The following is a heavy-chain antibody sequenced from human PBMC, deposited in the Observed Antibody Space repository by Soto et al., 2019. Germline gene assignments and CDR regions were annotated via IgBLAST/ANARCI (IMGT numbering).Heavy chain of an antibody. Sequence: GGSLRLSCAASGFTFSSYWMSWVRQAPGKGLEWVANIKQDGSEKYYVDSVKGRFTISRDNAKNSLYLQMNSLRAEDTAVYYCARVGIAAAGTEYFQHWDQGTLVTVSS. V-gene: IGHV3-7*01. D-gene: IGHD6-13*01. CDR1: GFTFSSYW. CDR3: ARVGIAAAGTEYFQH. CDR2: IKQDGSEK. J-gene: IGHJ1*01.